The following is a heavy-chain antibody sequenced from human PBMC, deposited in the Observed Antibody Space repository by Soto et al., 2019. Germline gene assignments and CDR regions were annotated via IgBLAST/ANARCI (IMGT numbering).Heavy chain of an antibody. CDR3: AKDRLPTSGQRFYFDS. CDR2: ILPDETG. Sequence: DVNLLQSGGGSAQPGGSLRLSCATSGFTFSTYAMTWVRQVPGRGLQWVSTILPDETGFYTVSVKGRFTISRDTYRGIVYLQMNDLWVEDAAIYYCAKDRLPTSGQRFYFDSWGQGSLVTVSS. CDR1: GFTFSTYA. V-gene: IGHV3-23*01. D-gene: IGHD2-15*01. J-gene: IGHJ4*02.